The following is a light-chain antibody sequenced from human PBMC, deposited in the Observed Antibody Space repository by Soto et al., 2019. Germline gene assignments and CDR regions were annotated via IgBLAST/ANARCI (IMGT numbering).Light chain of an antibody. CDR2: EVS. J-gene: IGLJ1*01. V-gene: IGLV2-14*01. CDR3: SSDTSSSTRG. CDR1: SSDVGGYNY. Sequence: QSVLTQPASVSGSPGQSITISCTGTSSDVGGYNYVSWYQQHPGKAPKLMIYEVSNRPSGVSNRFSGSKSGNTASLTISGLQAEDEADYYCSSDTSSSTRGFGTGTKVTV.